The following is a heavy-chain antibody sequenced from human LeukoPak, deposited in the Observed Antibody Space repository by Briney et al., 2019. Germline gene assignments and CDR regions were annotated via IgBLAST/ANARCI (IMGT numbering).Heavy chain of an antibody. CDR2: INPSGGST. D-gene: IGHD3-3*01. CDR3: ARVYYDFWSGYFTTNTGFDY. V-gene: IGHV1-46*03. CDR1: GYTFTSYY. Sequence: ASVKVSCKASGYTFTSYYMHWVRQAPGQGLEWMGIINPSGGSTSYAQKFQGRVTMTRDTSTSTVYMELSSLRSEDTAVYYCARVYYDFWSGYFTTNTGFDYWGQGTLVTVPS. J-gene: IGHJ4*02.